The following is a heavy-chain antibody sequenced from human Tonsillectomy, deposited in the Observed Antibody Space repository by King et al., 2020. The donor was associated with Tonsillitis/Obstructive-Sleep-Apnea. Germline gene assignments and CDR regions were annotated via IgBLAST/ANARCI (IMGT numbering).Heavy chain of an antibody. CDR2: IIPMYGTA. Sequence: QLVQSGAEVKKPGSSVKVSCKASGGTFSNYVISWVRQAPGQGLEWMGRIIPMYGTANFAQKFQGRVTSTADEPTSTAYMELSSLTSEDTAVYYCARDEYYMDVWGKGTTVTVSS. V-gene: IGHV1-69*18. CDR3: ARDEYYMDV. J-gene: IGHJ6*03. CDR1: GGTFSNYV.